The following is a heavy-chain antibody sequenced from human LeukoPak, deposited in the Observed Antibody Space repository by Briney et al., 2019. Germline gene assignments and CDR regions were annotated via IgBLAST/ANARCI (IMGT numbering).Heavy chain of an antibody. CDR3: ARPHVDTPSGAFDI. J-gene: IGHJ3*02. V-gene: IGHV4-39*01. Sequence: SETLSRTCTVSGGSISSSSYYWGWIRQPPGKGLEWIGSIYYSGSTYYNPSLKSRVTISVDTSKNQFSLKLSSVTAADTAVYYCARPHVDTPSGAFDIWGQGTMVTVSS. D-gene: IGHD5-18*01. CDR2: IYYSGST. CDR1: GGSISSSSYY.